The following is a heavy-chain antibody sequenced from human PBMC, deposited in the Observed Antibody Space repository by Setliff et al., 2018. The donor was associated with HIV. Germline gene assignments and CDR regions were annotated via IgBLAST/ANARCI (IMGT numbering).Heavy chain of an antibody. CDR3: VRGPHTSSWYGGYAFDI. Sequence: PSETLSLTCTVSGGSIISGSNYWSWIRQPAGKGLEWIGRIYTSGSTNYNPSLKSRVTMSVDTSKNQFSLNLNSVTAADTAVYYCVRGPHTSSWYGGYAFDIWGQGTMGTVS. J-gene: IGHJ3*02. D-gene: IGHD6-13*01. CDR1: GGSIISGSNY. CDR2: IYTSGST. V-gene: IGHV4-61*02.